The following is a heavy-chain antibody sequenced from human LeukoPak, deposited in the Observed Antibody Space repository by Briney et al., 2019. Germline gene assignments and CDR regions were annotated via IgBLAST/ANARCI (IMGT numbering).Heavy chain of an antibody. CDR3: TRHDYGDYVSQFDY. CDR1: GFTFGDYA. D-gene: IGHD4-17*01. Sequence: TGGSLRLSCTASGFTFGDYAMSWVRQAPGKGLEWVGFIRSKAYGGTTEYAASVKGRFTISRDDSKSIAYLQMNSLKTEDTAVYYCTRHDYGDYVSQFDYWGQGTLVTVSS. CDR2: IRSKAYGGTT. J-gene: IGHJ4*02. V-gene: IGHV3-49*04.